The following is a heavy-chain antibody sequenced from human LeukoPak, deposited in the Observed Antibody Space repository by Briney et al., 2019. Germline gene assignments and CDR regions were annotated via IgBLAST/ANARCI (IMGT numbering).Heavy chain of an antibody. CDR3: AREDYGDYGFAFDI. CDR1: GYTFDDYA. J-gene: IGHJ3*02. D-gene: IGHD4-17*01. CDR2: ISWNSGSI. V-gene: IGHV3-9*01. Sequence: GRSLRLSCAASGYTFDDYAMHWVRQAPGKGLEWVSGISWNSGSIGYADSVKGRFTISRDNAKNSLYLQMNSLRAEDTALYYCAREDYGDYGFAFDIWGQGTMVTVSS.